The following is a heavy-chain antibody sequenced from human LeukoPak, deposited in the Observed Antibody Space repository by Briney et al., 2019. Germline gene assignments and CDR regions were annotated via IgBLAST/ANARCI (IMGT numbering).Heavy chain of an antibody. CDR1: GFSFSSYA. CDR3: AKDLVTYYDILTGLGY. CDR2: ISYDGSNK. J-gene: IGHJ4*02. D-gene: IGHD3-9*01. V-gene: IGHV3-30*04. Sequence: GRSLRLSCAASGFSFSSYAMHWVRQAPGKGLEWVAVISYDGSNKYYADSVKGRFTISRDNSKNTLYLQMNSLRAEDTAVYYCAKDLVTYYDILTGLGYWGQGTLVTVSS.